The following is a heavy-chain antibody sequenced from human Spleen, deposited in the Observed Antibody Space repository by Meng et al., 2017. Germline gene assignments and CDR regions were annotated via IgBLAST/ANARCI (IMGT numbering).Heavy chain of an antibody. V-gene: IGHV4-34*01. J-gene: IGHJ4*02. Sequence: VQQQQCGAGLFKPSETLSLTCAVSGGTISGYYWSWIRQPPGKGLEWIGEINDSGSTNYNPSLKSRVTISKDTSKNQFSLKLSSVTAADTAVYYCARTIGVEYSSSWYYFDYWGQGTLVTVSS. D-gene: IGHD6-13*01. CDR2: INDSGST. CDR1: GGTISGYY. CDR3: ARTIGVEYSSSWYYFDY.